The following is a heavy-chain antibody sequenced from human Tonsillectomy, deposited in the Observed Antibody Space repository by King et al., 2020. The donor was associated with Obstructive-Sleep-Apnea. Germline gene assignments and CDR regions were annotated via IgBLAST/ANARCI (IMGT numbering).Heavy chain of an antibody. CDR3: TSALGSRALRDNWFDL. CDR2: ITTISHYI. J-gene: IGHJ5*02. Sequence: VQLVESGGGLVQPGGSLRLSCAASGFIFSDYDMNWVRRAPGKGLEWVSSITTISHYIYYADSVKGRFTISRDNANNLLYLQMSGLRAEDTAMYYCTSALGSRALRDNWFDLWGQGTLVTVSS. CDR1: GFIFSDYD. D-gene: IGHD3-10*01. V-gene: IGHV3-21*01.